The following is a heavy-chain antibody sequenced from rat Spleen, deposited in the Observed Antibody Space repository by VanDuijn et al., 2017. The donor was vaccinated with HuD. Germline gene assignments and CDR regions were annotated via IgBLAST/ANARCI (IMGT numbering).Heavy chain of an antibody. D-gene: IGHD1-4*01. J-gene: IGHJ2*01. CDR1: GIIFSNNW. CDR2: ITNTGGST. Sequence: EVQLVESGGGLVQPGSPLKLSCAASGIIFSNNWLNWIRQAPGKGLDWVASITNTGGSTYYPDSVKGRFTISRDNAKSTLYLQMNSLRSEDTATYYCTGGLPHYWGQGVMVTVSS. CDR3: TGGLPHY. V-gene: IGHV5-31*01.